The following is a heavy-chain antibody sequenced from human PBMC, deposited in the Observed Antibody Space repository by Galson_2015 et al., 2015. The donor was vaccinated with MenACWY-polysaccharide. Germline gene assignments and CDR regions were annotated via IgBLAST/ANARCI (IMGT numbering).Heavy chain of an antibody. V-gene: IGHV3-48*02. Sequence: SLRLSCAASGFIFSSHCMNWVRQAPGRGLEWISYISSSSTSINYADSVKGRFTISRDNAKNSLYLQMNSLRDEDTAVYYCAKSMTRLHYGGQGTLVTVSS. D-gene: IGHD4-11*01. CDR1: GFIFSSHC. CDR3: AKSMTRLHY. CDR2: ISSSSTSI. J-gene: IGHJ4*02.